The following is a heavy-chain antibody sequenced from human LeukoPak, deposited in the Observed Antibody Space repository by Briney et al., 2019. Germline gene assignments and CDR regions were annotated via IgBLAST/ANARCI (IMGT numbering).Heavy chain of an antibody. CDR3: ARGGPTDWPLNSDAFDI. V-gene: IGHV3-21*04. Sequence: GGSLRLSCAASGFTFSSYSMNWVRQAPGKGLEWVSSISSSSSYIYYADSVKGRFTISRDNAKNSLYLQMNSLRAEDTAVYYCARGGPTDWPLNSDAFDIWGQGTMVTVSS. CDR2: ISSSSSYI. CDR1: GFTFSSYS. J-gene: IGHJ3*02. D-gene: IGHD3-9*01.